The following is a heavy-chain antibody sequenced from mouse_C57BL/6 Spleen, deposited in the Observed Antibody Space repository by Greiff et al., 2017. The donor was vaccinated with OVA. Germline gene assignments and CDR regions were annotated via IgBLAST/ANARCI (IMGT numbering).Heavy chain of an antibody. CDR3: ARGDWYFDV. CDR1: GYSFTGYY. Sequence: VQLQQSGPELVKPGASVKISCKASGYSFTGYYMNWVKQSPEKSLEWIGEINPSTGGTTYNQKFKAKATLTVDKSSSTAYMQLKSLTSEDSAVYYCARGDWYFDVWGTGTTVTVSS. J-gene: IGHJ1*03. CDR2: INPSTGGT. V-gene: IGHV1-42*01.